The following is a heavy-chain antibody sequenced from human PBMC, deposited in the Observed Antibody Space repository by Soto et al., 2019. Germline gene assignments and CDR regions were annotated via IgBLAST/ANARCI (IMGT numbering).Heavy chain of an antibody. CDR2: ICGNSGST. J-gene: IGHJ4*02. D-gene: IGHD2-15*01. CDR3: AKSRAASCYSASDY. V-gene: IGHV3-23*01. CDR1: GFTFSTYA. Sequence: GGSLRLSCAASGFTFSTYAMNWARQAPGKGLEWVSAICGNSGSTYYADSVKGRFTISRDNSKTTLYLEMNSLRTEDTAVYYCAKSRAASCYSASDYWGQGTLVT.